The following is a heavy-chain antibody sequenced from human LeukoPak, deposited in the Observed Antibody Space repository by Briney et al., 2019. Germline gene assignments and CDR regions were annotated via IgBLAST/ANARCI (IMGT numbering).Heavy chain of an antibody. J-gene: IGHJ1*01. V-gene: IGHV4-34*01. CDR2: INHSGST. CDR1: GGSFSGYY. D-gene: IGHD2-21*02. Sequence: PSETLSLTCAVYGGSFSGYYWSWIRQPPGKGLEWIGEINHSGSTNYNPSLKSRVTISVDTSKNQFSLKLSSVTAADTAVYYCAKDNCGGDCYRAEYFQHWGQGTLVTVSS. CDR3: AKDNCGGDCYRAEYFQH.